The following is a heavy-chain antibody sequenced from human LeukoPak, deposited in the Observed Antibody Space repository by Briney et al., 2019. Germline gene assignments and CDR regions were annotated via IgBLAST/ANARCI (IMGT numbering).Heavy chain of an antibody. CDR3: ARGTTIFGVAT. CDR1: GGSITSSSYY. J-gene: IGHJ5*02. D-gene: IGHD3-3*01. V-gene: IGHV4-39*07. Sequence: SETLSLTCSVSGGSITSSSYYWAWIRQPPEKGLEWIGYIYHSGSTYYNPSLKSRVTISVDRSKNQFSLKLSSVTAADTAVYYCARGTTIFGVATWGQGTLVTVSS. CDR2: IYHSGST.